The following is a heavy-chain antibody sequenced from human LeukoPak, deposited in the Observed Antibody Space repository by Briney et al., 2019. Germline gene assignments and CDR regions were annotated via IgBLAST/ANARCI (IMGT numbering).Heavy chain of an antibody. Sequence: PSETLSLTCAVYGGSFSGYYWSWIRQPPGKGLEWIGEINHSGSTNYNPSLKSRVTISVDTSKNQFSLKLSSVTAADTAVYYCARGRAIHYWGQGTLVTVSS. J-gene: IGHJ4*02. CDR1: GGSFSGYY. CDR3: ARGRAIHY. CDR2: INHSGST. V-gene: IGHV4-34*01.